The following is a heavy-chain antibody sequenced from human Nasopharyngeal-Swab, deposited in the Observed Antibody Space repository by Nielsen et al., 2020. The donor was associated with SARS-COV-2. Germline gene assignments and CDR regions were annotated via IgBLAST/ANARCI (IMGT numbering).Heavy chain of an antibody. V-gene: IGHV3-7*03. J-gene: IGHJ6*03. CDR2: IKQDGSEK. CDR1: GVSFSTYW. D-gene: IGHD3-16*02. CDR3: ARQGVFVPAYFHQYYMDV. Sequence: GGLKISCAASGVSFSTYWMTWVRQAPGKGLEWVANIKQDGSEKYYVDSVKGRFTVSRDNPKNLLYLQVNSLRAEDTAVYYCARQGVFVPAYFHQYYMDVWGKGTTVTVSS.